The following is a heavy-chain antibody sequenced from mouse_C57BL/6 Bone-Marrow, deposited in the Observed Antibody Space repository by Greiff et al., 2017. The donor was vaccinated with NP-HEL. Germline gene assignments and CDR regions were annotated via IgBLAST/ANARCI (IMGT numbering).Heavy chain of an antibody. CDR1: GYTFTSYW. Sequence: QVQLQQPGAELVRPGSSVKLSCKASGYTFTSYWMDWVKQRPGQGLEWIGNIYPSDSETHYNQKFKDKATLTVDKSSSTAYMQLSSLTSEDSAVYYCARWYDGYPYYFDYWGQGTTLTVSS. CDR3: ARWYDGYPYYFDY. CDR2: IYPSDSET. J-gene: IGHJ2*01. D-gene: IGHD2-3*01. V-gene: IGHV1-61*01.